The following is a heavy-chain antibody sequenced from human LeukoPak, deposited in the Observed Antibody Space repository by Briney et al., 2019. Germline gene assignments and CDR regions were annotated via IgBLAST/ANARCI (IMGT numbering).Heavy chain of an antibody. V-gene: IGHV3-30-3*01. CDR1: GFTFSSYA. CDR2: ISYDGSNK. Sequence: PGRSLRLSCAASGFTFSSYAMHWVRQAPGKVLEWVAVISYDGSNKYYADSVKGRFTISRDDSKNTLYLQMNSLRAEDTAVYYCATYLAEMLVRIQYFQHWGQGTLVTVSS. CDR3: ATYLAEMLVRIQYFQH. D-gene: IGHD3-22*01. J-gene: IGHJ1*01.